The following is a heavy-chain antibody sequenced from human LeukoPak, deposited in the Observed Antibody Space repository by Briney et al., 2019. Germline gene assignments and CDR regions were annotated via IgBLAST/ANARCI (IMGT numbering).Heavy chain of an antibody. CDR2: INSDGSST. J-gene: IGHJ4*02. CDR1: GFTFSSYW. Sequence: GGSLRLSCAASGFTFSSYWMHWVRQAPGKGLVWVSRINSDGSSTSYADSVKGRFTISRDNAKNTLYLQMNSLRAEDTAVCYCARGSSSWYLDYWGQGTLVTVSS. D-gene: IGHD6-13*01. V-gene: IGHV3-74*01. CDR3: ARGSSSWYLDY.